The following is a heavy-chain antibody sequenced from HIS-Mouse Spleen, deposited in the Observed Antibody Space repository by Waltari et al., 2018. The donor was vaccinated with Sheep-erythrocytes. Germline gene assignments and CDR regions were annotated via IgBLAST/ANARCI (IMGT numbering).Heavy chain of an antibody. CDR2: ISWNSVCI. CDR3: AKDIGTGLSYGMDV. CDR1: GFTFDDYA. V-gene: IGHV3-9*01. Sequence: EVQLVESGGGLVQPGRSLRLSCAASGFTFDDYAMHWVRQAPGKGMEWVSGISWNSVCICYADSVNGRFTISRDNAKNSLYLQMNSLRAEDTALYYCAKDIGTGLSYGMDVWGQGTTVTVSS. D-gene: IGHD1-1*01. J-gene: IGHJ6*02.